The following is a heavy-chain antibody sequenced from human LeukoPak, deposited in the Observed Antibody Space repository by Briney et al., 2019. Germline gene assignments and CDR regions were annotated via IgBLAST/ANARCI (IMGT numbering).Heavy chain of an antibody. CDR2: INHSGST. J-gene: IGHJ4*02. CDR1: GGSFSGYY. CDR3: ARAGAFSPRGYYSSTSCYAFDY. D-gene: IGHD2-2*01. Sequence: SETLSLTCAVYGGSFSGYYWSWIRQPPGKGLEWIGEINHSGSTNYNPSLKSRVTISVDTSKNQFSLKLSSVTAADTAVYYCARAGAFSPRGYYSSTSCYAFDYWGQGTLVTVSS. V-gene: IGHV4-34*01.